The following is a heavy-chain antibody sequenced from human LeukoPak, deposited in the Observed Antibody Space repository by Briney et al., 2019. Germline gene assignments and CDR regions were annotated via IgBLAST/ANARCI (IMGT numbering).Heavy chain of an antibody. J-gene: IGHJ4*02. D-gene: IGHD3-22*01. Sequence: GGSLRLSCAASGFTFSSYAMSWVRQAPGKGLEWVSAIRGSGGSTYYADSVKGRFTTSRDNSKNTLYLQMNSLRAEDTAVYYCARDFNYYDSSGLLDWGQGTLVTVSS. CDR1: GFTFSSYA. CDR3: ARDFNYYDSSGLLD. V-gene: IGHV3-23*01. CDR2: IRGSGGST.